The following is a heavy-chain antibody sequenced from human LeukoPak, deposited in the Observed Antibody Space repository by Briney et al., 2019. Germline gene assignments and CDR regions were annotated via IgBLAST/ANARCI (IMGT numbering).Heavy chain of an antibody. CDR2: ISSTSTYI. CDR1: GFTFSSYS. Sequence: GGSLRLSCAASGFTFSSYSMNWLRQPPGKGLEWVSSISSTSTYISYADSVKGRFTISRDNAKNSLYLQKNRLRAENTAVYYCVRDGEYSTGWYQYWGQGTLVTVSS. CDR3: VRDGEYSTGWYQY. D-gene: IGHD6-19*01. J-gene: IGHJ4*02. V-gene: IGHV3-21*01.